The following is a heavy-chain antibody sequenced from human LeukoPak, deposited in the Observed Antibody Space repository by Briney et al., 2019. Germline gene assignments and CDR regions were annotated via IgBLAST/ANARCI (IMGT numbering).Heavy chain of an antibody. J-gene: IGHJ4*02. CDR2: ISGDAIYT. CDR1: GITFSNYA. Sequence: PGGSLRLSCAASGITFSNYAMTWVRQAPGKGLQWVSAISGDAIYTYYLDSVKGRFTTSRDNSKNTLFLQMNSLRADDTAVYYCAKNYGTSRPFYDYWGQGIVVTVSS. D-gene: IGHD4-17*01. CDR3: AKNYGTSRPFYDY. V-gene: IGHV3-23*01.